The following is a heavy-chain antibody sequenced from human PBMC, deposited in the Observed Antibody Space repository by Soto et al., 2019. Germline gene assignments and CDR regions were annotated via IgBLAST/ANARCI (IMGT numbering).Heavy chain of an antibody. CDR2: IYTSGST. V-gene: IGHV4-4*07. D-gene: IGHD3-22*01. J-gene: IGHJ3*01. Sequence: KASETLSLTCTVSGGSISSYYWSWIRQPAGKGLEWIGRIYTSGSTNYNPSLKSRVTMSVDTSKNQFSLKLSSVTAADTAVYYYAREVGHITMIVVAYDAFDVWGQGTMVTVSS. CDR1: GGSISSYY. CDR3: AREVGHITMIVVAYDAFDV.